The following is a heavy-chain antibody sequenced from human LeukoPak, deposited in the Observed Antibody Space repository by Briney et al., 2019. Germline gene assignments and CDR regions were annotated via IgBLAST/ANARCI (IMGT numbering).Heavy chain of an antibody. CDR1: GFIFSTCA. Sequence: PGGPLRLSCAASGFIFSTCAMSWVRQAPGKGLEWVSAISGSGGTTYYADSVKGRFTISRDNSKNTLYLQMNSLRAEDTAVYYCAKDRFSSSWFDGSDIWGQGTMVTVSS. D-gene: IGHD6-13*01. CDR3: AKDRFSSSWFDGSDI. CDR2: ISGSGGTT. V-gene: IGHV3-23*01. J-gene: IGHJ3*02.